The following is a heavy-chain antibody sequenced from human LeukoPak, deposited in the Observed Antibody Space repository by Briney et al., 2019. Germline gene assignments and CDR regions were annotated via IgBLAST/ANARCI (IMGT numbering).Heavy chain of an antibody. CDR2: ISASAAMT. V-gene: IGHV3-23*01. Sequence: PGGSLRLSCEASGFTFNNYVMTWVRQAPGKGLEWVSSISASAAMTYYADSVKGRFTVSRDNSNNRLYLQMSGLTAADTAVYYCAKDRSIGTYYTFDHWGQGTPVTVSS. CDR1: GFTFNNYV. D-gene: IGHD1-26*01. CDR3: AKDRSIGTYYTFDH. J-gene: IGHJ4*02.